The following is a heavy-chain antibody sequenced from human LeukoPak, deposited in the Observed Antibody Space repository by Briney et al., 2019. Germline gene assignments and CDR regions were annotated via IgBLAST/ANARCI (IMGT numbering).Heavy chain of an antibody. CDR2: IYYSGST. CDR1: GGSISSSSYY. J-gene: IGHJ4*02. D-gene: IGHD6-13*01. Sequence: SETLSLTCTVSGGSISSSSYYWGWIRQPPGKGLEWIGSIYYSGSTYYNPSLKSRVTISVDTSKNQFSLKLSSVTAADTAVYYCARGNPIAAVHSPPYYLDYWGQGTLVTVSS. V-gene: IGHV4-39*07. CDR3: ARGNPIAAVHSPPYYLDY.